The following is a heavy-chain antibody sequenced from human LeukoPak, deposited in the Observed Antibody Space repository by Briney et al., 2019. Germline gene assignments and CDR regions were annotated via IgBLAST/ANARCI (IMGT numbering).Heavy chain of an antibody. Sequence: GGSLRLSCAASGFTFNSYAMSWVRQAPGKGLEWVSAISGSGGSTYYADSVKGRFTISRDNSKNTLYLQMNSLRAEDTAVYYCALNYYDSSGYYPNGAFDIWGQGTMVTVSS. J-gene: IGHJ3*02. CDR1: GFTFNSYA. V-gene: IGHV3-23*01. D-gene: IGHD3-22*01. CDR2: ISGSGGST. CDR3: ALNYYDSSGYYPNGAFDI.